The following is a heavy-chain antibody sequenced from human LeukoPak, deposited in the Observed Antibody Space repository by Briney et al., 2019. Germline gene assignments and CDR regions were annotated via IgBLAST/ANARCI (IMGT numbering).Heavy chain of an antibody. J-gene: IGHJ5*02. CDR1: GFTFSSYW. CDR2: INSDGSST. CDR3: ARAIAAAPNWFDP. Sequence: GGSLRLSCAASGFTFSSYWMHWVRQAPGKGLVWVSRINSDGSSTIYADSVKGRFTISRDNAKNTLYLQMNSLRAEDTAVYYCARAIAAAPNWFDPWGQGTLVTVSS. D-gene: IGHD6-13*01. V-gene: IGHV3-74*01.